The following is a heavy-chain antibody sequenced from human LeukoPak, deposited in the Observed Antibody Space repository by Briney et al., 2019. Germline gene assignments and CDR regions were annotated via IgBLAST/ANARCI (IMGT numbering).Heavy chain of an antibody. V-gene: IGHV4-39*01. J-gene: IGHJ5*02. CDR3: ARHDCSSTTCGLLRFDP. CDR2: IYYSGST. Sequence: PSETLSLTCTVSGGSISSSSYYWGWIRQPPGKGLEWIGSIYYSGSTYYNPSLKSRVTISVDTSKSQFSLKLSSVTAADTAVYHCARHDCSSTTCGLLRFDPWGQGTLVTVSS. CDR1: GGSISSSSYY. D-gene: IGHD2-2*01.